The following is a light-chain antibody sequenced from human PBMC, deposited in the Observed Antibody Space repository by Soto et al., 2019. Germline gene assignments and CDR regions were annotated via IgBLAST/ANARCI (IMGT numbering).Light chain of an antibody. Sequence: EVVMTQSPATPSVSPGEGATISCRASQGIGDTLAWYQHKPGQTPRLLIYDTSTRATGVPARFSGSRSGTEFTLTINILQAEDFAVYYYQRYTNWPLTFGGGTKVESK. CDR2: DTS. CDR1: QGIGDT. V-gene: IGKV3-15*01. CDR3: QRYTNWPLT. J-gene: IGKJ4*01.